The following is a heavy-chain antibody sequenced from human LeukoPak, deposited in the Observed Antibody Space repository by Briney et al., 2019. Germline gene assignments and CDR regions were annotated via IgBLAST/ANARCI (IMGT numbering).Heavy chain of an antibody. CDR3: ARLGITGTGPLGGVY. Sequence: HGESLKFSCKGSGYSFTSYWIGWVRQMPGKGLEWMGIIYPGDSDTRYSPSFQGQVTISADKSISTAYLQWSSLKASDTAMYYCARLGITGTGPLGGVYWGQGTLVTVSS. CDR1: GYSFTSYW. V-gene: IGHV5-51*01. D-gene: IGHD1-7*01. CDR2: IYPGDSDT. J-gene: IGHJ4*02.